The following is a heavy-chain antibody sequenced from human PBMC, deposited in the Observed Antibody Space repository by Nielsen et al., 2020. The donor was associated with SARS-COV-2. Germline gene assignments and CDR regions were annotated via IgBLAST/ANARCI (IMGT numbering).Heavy chain of an antibody. CDR1: GFTFSSYW. J-gene: IGHJ3*02. V-gene: IGHV3-7*03. D-gene: IGHD3-3*01. Sequence: GGSLRLSCAASGFTFSSYWMSWVRQAPGKGLEWVANIKQDGSEKYYADSVKGRFTISRDNAKNSLYLQMNSLRAEDTAVYYCARAKTTRVTIFGVVTPGAFDIWGQGTMVTVSS. CDR3: ARAKTTRVTIFGVVTPGAFDI. CDR2: IKQDGSEK.